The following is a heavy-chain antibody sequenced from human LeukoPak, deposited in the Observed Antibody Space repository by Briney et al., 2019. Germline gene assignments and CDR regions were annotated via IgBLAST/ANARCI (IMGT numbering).Heavy chain of an antibody. D-gene: IGHD5-24*01. Sequence: ASVKVSCKASGYTFTSYDINWVRQATGQGLEYMGWMTPNSGNTGYAQKFQGRVTITRGTSINTAYMELSSLTPEDTAVYYCATFRDGFDSWGQGTLVTVSS. V-gene: IGHV1-8*03. CDR2: MTPNSGNT. J-gene: IGHJ5*01. CDR1: GYTFTSYD. CDR3: ATFRDGFDS.